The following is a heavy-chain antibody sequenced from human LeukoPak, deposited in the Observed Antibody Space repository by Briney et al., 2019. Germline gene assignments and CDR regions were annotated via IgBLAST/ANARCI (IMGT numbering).Heavy chain of an antibody. Sequence: ASVKVSCKASGYTFTGYYMHWVRQAPGQGLEWMGWINPNSGGTNYAQKFQGRVTMTRDTSISTAYRELSRLRSDDTGVEYCARGGAYYGSGSYYYYFDYWGQGTLVTVSS. J-gene: IGHJ4*02. CDR3: ARGGAYYGSGSYYYYFDY. CDR1: GYTFTGYY. D-gene: IGHD3-10*01. V-gene: IGHV1-2*02. CDR2: INPNSGGT.